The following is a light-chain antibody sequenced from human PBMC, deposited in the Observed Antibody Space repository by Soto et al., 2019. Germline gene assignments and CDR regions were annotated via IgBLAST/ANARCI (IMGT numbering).Light chain of an antibody. CDR2: DAS. CDR3: QQYDNLPYS. V-gene: IGKV1-33*01. CDR1: QDISNY. Sequence: DIQLTQSPSSLSASVGDRVTITCQASQDISNYLNWYQQKPGKAPELLIYDASNLETGVPSRFSGSGSGTDFTFTISSLQPEDIATYYCQQYDNLPYSFGQGTQLEIK. J-gene: IGKJ2*01.